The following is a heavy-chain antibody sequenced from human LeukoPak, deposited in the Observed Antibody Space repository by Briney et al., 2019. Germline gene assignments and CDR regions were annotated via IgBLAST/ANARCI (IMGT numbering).Heavy chain of an antibody. J-gene: IGHJ4*02. CDR2: ISYDGSNK. CDR1: GFTFSSYA. CDR3: ARGGTRGYSPVDY. Sequence: GRSLRLSCAASGFTFSSYAMHWVRQAPGKGLEWVAVISYDGSNKYYADSVKGRFTISRDNSKNTLYLQMNSLRVEDTAVYYCARGGTRGYSPVDYWGQGILVTVSS. V-gene: IGHV3-30-3*01. D-gene: IGHD5-18*01.